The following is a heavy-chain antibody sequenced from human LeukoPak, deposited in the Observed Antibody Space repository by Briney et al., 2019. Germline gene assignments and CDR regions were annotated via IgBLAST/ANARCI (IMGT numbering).Heavy chain of an antibody. CDR3: ARHRSGTGDAFDI. Sequence: SVKVSSKASRGTFSSYAISRVRQAPGQGLEWMGRIIPILGIANYAQKFQGRVTITADKSTSTAYMELSSLRSEDTAVYYCARHRSGTGDAFDIWGQGTMVTVSS. V-gene: IGHV1-69*04. D-gene: IGHD3-10*01. CDR1: RGTFSSYA. CDR2: IIPILGIA. J-gene: IGHJ3*02.